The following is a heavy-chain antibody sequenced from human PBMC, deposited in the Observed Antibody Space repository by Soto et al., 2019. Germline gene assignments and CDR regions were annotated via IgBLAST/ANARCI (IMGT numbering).Heavy chain of an antibody. CDR3: ARDRVAAAGDYYYYYGMDV. V-gene: IGHV1-18*01. J-gene: IGHJ6*02. Sequence: ASVKVSCKASGYTFTSYGISWVRQAPGQGLEWMGWISAYKGNTNYAPKLQGRVTMTTDTSTSTAYMELSRLRSDDTAVYYWARDRVAAAGDYYYYYGMDVWGQGTTVTVS. CDR1: GYTFTSYG. D-gene: IGHD6-13*01. CDR2: ISAYKGNT.